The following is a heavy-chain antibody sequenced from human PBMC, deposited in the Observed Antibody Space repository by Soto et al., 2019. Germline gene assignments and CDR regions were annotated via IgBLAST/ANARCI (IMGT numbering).Heavy chain of an antibody. CDR1: GFTFSSYS. D-gene: IGHD3-22*01. CDR2: ITHDGSNK. Sequence: PGGPLTLSCPASGFTFSSYSMSWVLQAPGKGLEWVAVITHDGSNKYYADSVKGRFTISRDNSKNTLYLQMNSLRAEDTAVYYCAKAPVGSSGYLPDNWGQGTLVTVSS. V-gene: IGHV3-30*18. J-gene: IGHJ4*02. CDR3: AKAPVGSSGYLPDN.